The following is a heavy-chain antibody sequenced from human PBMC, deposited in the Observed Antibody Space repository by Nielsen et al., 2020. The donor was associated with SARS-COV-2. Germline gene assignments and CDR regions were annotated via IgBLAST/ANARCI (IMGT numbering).Heavy chain of an antibody. CDR2: VTRNGLNT. Sequence: GGSLRLSCAASRFTFDDYGMSWVRQLPGKGLEWVSGVTRNGLNTDYADSVKGRFTISRDNSKNSLYLQMNSLRTEDTALYYCAAMDYYYYYMDVWGKGTTVTVSS. V-gene: IGHV3-20*04. D-gene: IGHD5-18*01. J-gene: IGHJ6*03. CDR3: AAMDYYYYYMDV. CDR1: RFTFDDYG.